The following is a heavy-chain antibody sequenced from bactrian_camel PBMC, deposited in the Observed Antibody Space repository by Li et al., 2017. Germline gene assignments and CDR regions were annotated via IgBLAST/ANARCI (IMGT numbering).Heavy chain of an antibody. V-gene: IGHV3S54*01. J-gene: IGHJ4*01. CDR2: IRRSGGET. D-gene: IGHD6*01. Sequence: HVQLVESGGGSVEAGGSLRLSCVVSGHSRGSNCVGWYRLPPGRAPAEREGIAAIRRSGGETWYAGSVKGRFTISQDNAENMVYLQVNSLKAEDTAMYYCVVRRMRECEGSWYRGGYTGQGTQVTVS. CDR1: GHSRGSNC.